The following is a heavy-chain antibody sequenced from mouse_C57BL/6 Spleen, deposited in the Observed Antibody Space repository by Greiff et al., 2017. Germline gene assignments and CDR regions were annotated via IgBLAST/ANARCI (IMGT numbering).Heavy chain of an antibody. CDR1: GYSFTGYY. Sequence: EVQLQQSGPELVKPGASVKISCKASGYSFTGYYMNWVKQSPEKSLEWIGEINPSTGGTTYNQKVKAKATLTVDKSSSTAYMQLKSLTSEDSAVYYCARNALFLDYWGQGTSVTVSS. D-gene: IGHD1-1*02. CDR3: ARNALFLDY. V-gene: IGHV1-42*01. J-gene: IGHJ4*01. CDR2: INPSTGGT.